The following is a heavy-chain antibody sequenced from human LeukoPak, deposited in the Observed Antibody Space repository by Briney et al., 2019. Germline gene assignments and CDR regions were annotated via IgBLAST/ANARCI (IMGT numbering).Heavy chain of an antibody. Sequence: SVKVSCKASGGTFSSYTISWVRQAPGQGLEWMGRIIPILGIANYAQKFQGRVTITADKSTSTAYMELSSLRSEDTAVYYCVRARGDYDSSGYYYYYYGMDVWGQGTTVTVSS. CDR1: GGTFSSYT. D-gene: IGHD3-22*01. CDR2: IIPILGIA. J-gene: IGHJ6*02. CDR3: VRARGDYDSSGYYYYYYGMDV. V-gene: IGHV1-69*02.